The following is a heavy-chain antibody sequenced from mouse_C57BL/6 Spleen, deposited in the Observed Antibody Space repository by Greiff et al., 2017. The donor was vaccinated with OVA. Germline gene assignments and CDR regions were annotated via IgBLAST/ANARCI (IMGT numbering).Heavy chain of an antibody. Sequence: VQLQQSGPGLVKPSQSLSLTCSVTGYSITSGYYWHWIRQFPGNKLEWMGYISYDGSNNYNPSLKNRISITRDTSKNQFFLKLNSVTTEDTATYYCARGDYYGSSLFAYWGQGTLVTVSA. CDR3: ARGDYYGSSLFAY. D-gene: IGHD1-1*01. CDR2: ISYDGSN. J-gene: IGHJ3*01. V-gene: IGHV3-6*01. CDR1: GYSITSGYY.